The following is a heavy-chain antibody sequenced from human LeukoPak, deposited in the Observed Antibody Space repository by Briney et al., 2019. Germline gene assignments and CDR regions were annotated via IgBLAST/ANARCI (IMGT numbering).Heavy chain of an antibody. CDR3: AGDYYGSGVNWFDS. Sequence: SETLSLTCTVSGGPVSSGGYYWSWIRQPPGKGLEWIGYIYYTGSTNYSPSLKSRVTISVDTSKNQFSLKLSSVTAADTAVYYCAGDYYGSGVNWFDSWGQGTLVTVSS. J-gene: IGHJ5*01. CDR1: GGPVSSGGYY. V-gene: IGHV4-61*08. CDR2: IYYTGST. D-gene: IGHD3-10*01.